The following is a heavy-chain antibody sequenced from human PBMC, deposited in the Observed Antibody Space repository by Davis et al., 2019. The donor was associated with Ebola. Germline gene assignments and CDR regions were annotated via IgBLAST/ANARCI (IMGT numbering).Heavy chain of an antibody. J-gene: IGHJ4*02. D-gene: IGHD3-10*01. CDR1: GFTFSLSG. CDR2: ISYHGNYI. V-gene: IGHV3-30*18. Sequence: GESLKISCAASGFTFSLSGMHWVRQAPGKGLEWVAGISYHGNYISYVDSVKGRFTISRDNSDNTLYLQMNNLRGDDTAVYYCAQEYCSNSGSYCTVFDHWGQGTLVTVSS. CDR3: AQEYCSNSGSYCTVFDH.